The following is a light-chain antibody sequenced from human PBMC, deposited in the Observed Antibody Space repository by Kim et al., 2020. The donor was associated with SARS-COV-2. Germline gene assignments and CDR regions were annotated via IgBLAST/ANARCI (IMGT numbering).Light chain of an antibody. CDR2: GAS. V-gene: IGKV1-5*03. J-gene: IGKJ1*01. CDR3: QQYNSYPT. CDR1: QSISTW. Sequence: DIQMTQSPSTLSASVGDRVTITCRASQSISTWLAWYQQKPGKAPKVLIYGASTLESGVPSRFSGSGSGTDFTLTISGLQPDDFASYYCQQYNSYPTFGQGTRVEIK.